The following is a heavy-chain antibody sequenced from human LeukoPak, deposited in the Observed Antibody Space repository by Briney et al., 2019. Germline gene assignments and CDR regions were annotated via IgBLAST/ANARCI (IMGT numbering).Heavy chain of an antibody. J-gene: IGHJ4*02. CDR3: ARDGTTYYYGSGSYSARQDAFDY. CDR2: IIPILGIA. D-gene: IGHD3-10*01. V-gene: IGHV1-69*04. Sequence: EASVKVSCKASRGTFSSYAISWVRQAPGQGLEWMGRIIPILGIANYAQKFQGRVTITADKSTSTAYMELSSLRSEDTAVYYCARDGTTYYYGSGSYSARQDAFDYWGQGTLVTVSS. CDR1: RGTFSSYA.